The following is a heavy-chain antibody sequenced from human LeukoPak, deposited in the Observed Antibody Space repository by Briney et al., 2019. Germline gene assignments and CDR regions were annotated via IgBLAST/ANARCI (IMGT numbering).Heavy chain of an antibody. CDR1: GGSITSSSHS. Sequence: SETLSLTCTVSGGSITSSSHSWGWIRQPPGKGLEWIASMSYSGSTYYNPSLKSRVTISVDTSKNQFSLKLSSVTAADTAVYYCARDQGMAHEIDIWGQGTMVTVSS. V-gene: IGHV4-39*07. J-gene: IGHJ3*02. CDR3: ARDQGMAHEIDI. D-gene: IGHD5-24*01. CDR2: MSYSGST.